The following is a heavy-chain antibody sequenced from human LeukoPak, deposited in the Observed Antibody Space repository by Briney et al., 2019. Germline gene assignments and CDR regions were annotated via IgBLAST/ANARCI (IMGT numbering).Heavy chain of an antibody. J-gene: IGHJ4*02. CDR2: MNPNSGNT. V-gene: IGHV1-8*01. CDR3: ARGRGSGWLKVQDY. D-gene: IGHD6-19*01. CDR1: GYTFTSYD. Sequence: ASVKASCKASGYTFTSYDINWVRQATGQGLEWMGWMNPNSGNTGYAQKFQGRVTMTRNTSISTAYMELSSLRSEDTAVYYCARGRGSGWLKVQDYWGQGTLVTVSS.